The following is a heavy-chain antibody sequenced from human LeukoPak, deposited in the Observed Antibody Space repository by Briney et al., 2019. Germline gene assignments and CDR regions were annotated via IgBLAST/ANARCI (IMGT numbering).Heavy chain of an antibody. D-gene: IGHD5-24*01. CDR2: ISAYNGNT. CDR1: GYTFTSYG. CDR3: ARGSYVEMVPYYYYGMDV. Sequence: GASVKVFCKASGYTFTSYGISWVRQAPGQGLEWMGWISAYNGNTNYAQKLQGRVTMTTDTSTSTAYMELRSLRSDDTAVYYCARGSYVEMVPYYYYGMDVWGQGTTVTVSS. J-gene: IGHJ6*02. V-gene: IGHV1-18*01.